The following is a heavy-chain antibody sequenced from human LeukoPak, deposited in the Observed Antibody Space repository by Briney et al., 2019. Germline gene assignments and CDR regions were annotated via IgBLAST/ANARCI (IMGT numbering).Heavy chain of an antibody. CDR1: GGTFSSYA. J-gene: IGHJ6*03. CDR2: IIPIFGTA. CDR3: ARARYYYGSGSPLPYYYYMDV. Sequence: GASVKVSCKASGGTFSSYAISWVRQAPGQGLEWMGGIIPIFGTANYAQKFQGRVTITADESTSTAYMELSSLRSEDTAVYYCARARYYYGSGSPLPYYYYMDVWGKGTTVTISS. D-gene: IGHD3-10*01. V-gene: IGHV1-69*13.